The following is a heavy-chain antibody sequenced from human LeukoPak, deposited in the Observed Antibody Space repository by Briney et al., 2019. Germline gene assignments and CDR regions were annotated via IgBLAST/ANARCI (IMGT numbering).Heavy chain of an antibody. CDR1: DGSISSSSYY. J-gene: IGHJ3*02. CDR2: IYYSQST. CDR3: ARRDLWSNAFDI. Sequence: PAETLSLTCTVSDGSISSSSYYWGWIRQPPGKGLEWIWSIYYSQSTYDNPSLKNRLTISVDTSKHPFSLQLSSVTAADPSVYYCARRDLWSNAFDIWGQGTMVTVSS. V-gene: IGHV4-39*01. D-gene: IGHD3-3*01.